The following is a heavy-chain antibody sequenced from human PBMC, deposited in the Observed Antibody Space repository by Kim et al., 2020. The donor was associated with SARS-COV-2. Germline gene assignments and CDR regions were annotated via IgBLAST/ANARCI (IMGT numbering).Heavy chain of an antibody. CDR2: INTNTGNP. J-gene: IGHJ6*02. D-gene: IGHD3-10*01. V-gene: IGHV7-4-1*02. CDR3: ARTPPVTAYGSGSYQYYYYGMDV. Sequence: ASVKVSCKASGYTFTSYAMNWVRRAPGQGLEWMGWINTNTGNPTYAQGFTGRFVFSLDTSVSTAYLQISSLKAEDTAVYYCARTPPVTAYGSGSYQYYYYGMDVWGQGTTVTVSS. CDR1: GYTFTSYA.